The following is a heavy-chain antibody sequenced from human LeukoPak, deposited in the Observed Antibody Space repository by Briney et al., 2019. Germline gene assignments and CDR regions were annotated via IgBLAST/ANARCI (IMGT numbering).Heavy chain of an antibody. J-gene: IGHJ4*02. CDR3: AKWGQFVVVPAAIRF. CDR2: ISGSGGST. Sequence: GSLRLSCAASGFTFSSYAMSWVRQAPGKGLEWVSAISGSGGSTYYADSVKGRFTISRDNSKNTLYLQMNSLRAEDTAVYYCAKWGQFVVVPAAIRFWGQGTLVTVSS. V-gene: IGHV3-23*01. CDR1: GFTFSSYA. D-gene: IGHD2-2*02.